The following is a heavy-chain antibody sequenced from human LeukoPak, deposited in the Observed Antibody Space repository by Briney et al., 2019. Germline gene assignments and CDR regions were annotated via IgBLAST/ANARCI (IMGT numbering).Heavy chain of an antibody. CDR2: IIPIFGTA. CDR3: ARDNYDFWSGRRLNWFDP. Sequence: SVKVSCKASGGTFSSYAISWVRQAPGQGLEWMGGIIPIFGTANYAQKFQGRVTITADESTSTAYMELSSLRSEDTAVYYCARDNYDFWSGRRLNWFDPWGQGTLVTVSS. V-gene: IGHV1-69*13. D-gene: IGHD3-3*01. J-gene: IGHJ5*02. CDR1: GGTFSSYA.